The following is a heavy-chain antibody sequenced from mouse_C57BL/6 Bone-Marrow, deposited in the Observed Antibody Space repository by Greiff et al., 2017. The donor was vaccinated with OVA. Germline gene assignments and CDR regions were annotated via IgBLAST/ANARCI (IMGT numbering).Heavy chain of an antibody. J-gene: IGHJ4*01. CDR3: ARSPLLWLRRGDYYYAMDY. D-gene: IGHD2-2*01. V-gene: IGHV1-61*01. CDR2: IDPSDSET. Sequence: QVQLQQPGAELVRPGSSVKLSCKASGYTFTSYWMDWVKQRPGQGLEWIGNIDPSDSETHYNQKFKDKATLTVDKSSSTAYMQLSSLTSEDSAVYYCARSPLLWLRRGDYYYAMDYWGQGTSVTVSS. CDR1: GYTFTSYW.